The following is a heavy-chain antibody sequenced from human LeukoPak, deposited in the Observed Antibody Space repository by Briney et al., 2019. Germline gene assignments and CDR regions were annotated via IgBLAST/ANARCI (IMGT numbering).Heavy chain of an antibody. D-gene: IGHD1-26*01. CDR1: GFTFSSYA. CDR3: AKSRGESRGASNY. J-gene: IGHJ4*02. V-gene: IGHV3-23*01. Sequence: PGGSLRLSCAASGFTFSSYAMNWVRQAPGKGLEWVSFISGSGDITYYADSVKGRFTVSRDNSKNTLYLQMNRLRAEDTAVYYCAKSRGESRGASNYWGQGTLVTASS. CDR2: ISGSGDIT.